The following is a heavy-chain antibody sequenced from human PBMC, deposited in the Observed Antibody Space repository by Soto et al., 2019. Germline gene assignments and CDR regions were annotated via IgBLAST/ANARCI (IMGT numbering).Heavy chain of an antibody. CDR3: VRHTGYSSGWYYFDY. V-gene: IGHV4-34*01. CDR2: INHSGST. Sequence: PSETLSLTCAVHGGSFHGYYWSWIRQPPGKGLEWIGEINHSGSTNYNPSLKSRVTISVDTSKNQFSLKLSSVTAADTAVYYCVRHTGYSSGWYYFDYWGQGTLVTVS. CDR1: GGSFHGYY. J-gene: IGHJ4*02. D-gene: IGHD6-19*01.